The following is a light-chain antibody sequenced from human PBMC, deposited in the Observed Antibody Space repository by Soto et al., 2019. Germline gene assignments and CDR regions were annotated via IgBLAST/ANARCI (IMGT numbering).Light chain of an antibody. CDR3: QQFSSYPLT. J-gene: IGKJ4*01. V-gene: IGKV3-11*01. CDR2: DAS. CDR1: QSVSNS. Sequence: IVLTQSPATLSLSPGDISTLSCVASQSVSNSLVWYQHKPGQAPRFLIYDASKRATGTPARFSGSGSGTDFTLTISRLEPEDFAVYYCQQFSSYPLTFGGGTKVDIK.